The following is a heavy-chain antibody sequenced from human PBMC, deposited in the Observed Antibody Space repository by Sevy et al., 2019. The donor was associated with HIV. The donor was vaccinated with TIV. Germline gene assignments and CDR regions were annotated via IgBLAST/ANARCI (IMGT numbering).Heavy chain of an antibody. V-gene: IGHV3-21*06. CDR2: ISGSSNYI. Sequence: GGSLRLSCAASGFTFSSYNMNWVRQAPGKGLEWVSSISGSSNYIYYAESVKGRFMITRDNAKNTLYLQMNSQRADDTAVYYGARGPPDGSYDYFDYWGQGTLVTVSS. D-gene: IGHD1-26*01. CDR1: GFTFSSYN. J-gene: IGHJ4*02. CDR3: ARGPPDGSYDYFDY.